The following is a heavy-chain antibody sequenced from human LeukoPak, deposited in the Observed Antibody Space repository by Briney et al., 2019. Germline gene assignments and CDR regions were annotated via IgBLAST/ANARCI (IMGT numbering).Heavy chain of an antibody. CDR2: IDWDDDK. CDR1: GFSLSTSGMR. D-gene: IGHD3-3*01. J-gene: IGHJ4*02. CDR3: ARSIVRYYDFWSVDYDGYFDY. Sequence: SGPTLVNPTQTLTLTCTFSGFSLSTSGMRVSWIRQPPGKALEWLARIDWDDDKYCSTSLKTRLTISKATSKNQVVLTMTNMDPVDTATYYCARSIVRYYDFWSVDYDGYFDYWGQGTLVTVSS. V-gene: IGHV2-70*12.